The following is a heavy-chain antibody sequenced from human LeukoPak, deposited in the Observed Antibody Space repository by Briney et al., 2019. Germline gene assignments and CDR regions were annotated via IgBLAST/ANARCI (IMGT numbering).Heavy chain of an antibody. V-gene: IGHV3-49*03. CDR1: GFTFDYYT. Sequence: PGGSLRLSCTASGFTFDYYTMSWFRQAPGMGLEWVGLIRSKVYGRTTGHAASVRGRFTISRDDSKSIVYLQMNSLKNEDTALYYCSREVGGSYWDYWGQGNQVTVSS. CDR3: SREVGGSYWDY. J-gene: IGHJ4*02. CDR2: IRSKVYGRTT. D-gene: IGHD1-26*01.